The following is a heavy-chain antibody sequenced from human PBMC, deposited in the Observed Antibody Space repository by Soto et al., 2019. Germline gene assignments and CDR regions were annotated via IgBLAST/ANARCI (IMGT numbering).Heavy chain of an antibody. Sequence: QVQLQESGPGLVKPSETLSLTCTVSNGSISNFYWNWIRQSAGKGLEWIGRIHGSGSATYNPPLRSRVTMSVDTSKNPFSLKVNSVTGADTAVYYCARSSHKESWFDPWGQGTLVTVSS. J-gene: IGHJ5*02. V-gene: IGHV4-4*07. CDR3: ARSSHKESWFDP. CDR1: NGSISNFY. CDR2: IHGSGSA. D-gene: IGHD6-13*01.